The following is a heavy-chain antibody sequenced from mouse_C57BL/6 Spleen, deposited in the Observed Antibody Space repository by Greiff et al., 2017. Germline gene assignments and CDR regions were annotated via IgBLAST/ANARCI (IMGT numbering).Heavy chain of an antibody. CDR1: GYAFSSSW. V-gene: IGHV1-82*01. D-gene: IGHD2-5*01. J-gene: IGHJ4*01. Sequence: VQLVESGPELVKPGASVKISCKASGYAFSSSWMNWVKQRPGKGLEWIGRIYPGDGDTNYNGKFKGKATLTADKSSSTAYMELSSLTSEYSAVYFCARRVSHYVHAMDYWGQGTSLTVSS. CDR2: IYPGDGDT. CDR3: ARRVSHYVHAMDY.